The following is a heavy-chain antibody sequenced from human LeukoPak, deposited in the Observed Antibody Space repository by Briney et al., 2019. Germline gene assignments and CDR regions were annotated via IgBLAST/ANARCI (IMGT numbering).Heavy chain of an antibody. Sequence: PSGTLSLTCAVYGGSFSGYYWSWIRQPPGKGLEWIWEINHSGSTNYNPSLKSRVTLSVDTSKNQFSLKLSSVTAADTAVYYCARDSVPIFGVVTPFDYWGQGTLVTVSS. CDR1: GGSFSGYY. D-gene: IGHD3-3*02. V-gene: IGHV4-34*01. J-gene: IGHJ4*02. CDR3: ARDSVPIFGVVTPFDY. CDR2: INHSGST.